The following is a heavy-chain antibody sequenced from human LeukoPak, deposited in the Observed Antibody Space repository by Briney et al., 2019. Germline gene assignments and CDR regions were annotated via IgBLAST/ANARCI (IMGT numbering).Heavy chain of an antibody. D-gene: IGHD2-21*02. CDR3: GNKPDMSCRGGYCHVIDY. CDR2: INQSGTT. V-gene: IGHV4-34*01. CDR1: GGSLSGLS. J-gene: IGHJ4*02. Sequence: SGTLSLTCGVNGGSLSGLSWNWIRQSPGKGQEWIGEINQSGTTDYNPALKNRVTMSVDTSKNQFSVKLTSVAAADSAVYFCGNKPDMSCRGGYCHVIDYWGQGTLVTVSS.